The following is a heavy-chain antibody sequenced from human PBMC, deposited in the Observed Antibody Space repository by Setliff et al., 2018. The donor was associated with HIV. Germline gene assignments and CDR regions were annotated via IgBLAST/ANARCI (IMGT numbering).Heavy chain of an antibody. Sequence: GGSLRLSCAASGFTFSSYEMNWVRQAPGKGLEWVSYISTSGGTIYYADSVKGRFTISRDNAKNSLYLQMNSLGAEDTAVYYCARGGNWNPPPGFWGQGTLVTVSS. CDR1: GFTFSSYE. D-gene: IGHD1-20*01. CDR2: ISTSGGTI. V-gene: IGHV3-48*03. CDR3: ARGGNWNPPPGF. J-gene: IGHJ4*02.